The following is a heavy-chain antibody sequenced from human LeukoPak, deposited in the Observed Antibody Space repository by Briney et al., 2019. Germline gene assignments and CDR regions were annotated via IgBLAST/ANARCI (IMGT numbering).Heavy chain of an antibody. D-gene: IGHD4-11*01. CDR3: ARVKLTTVTPHDY. J-gene: IGHJ4*02. V-gene: IGHV4-59*01. CDR1: GGSISSYY. Sequence: PSETLSLTCTVSGGSISSYYWSWIRQPPGKGLEWIGYIYYSGSTNYNPSLKSRVTISVDTSKNQFSLKLSSVTAEDTAVYYCARVKLTTVTPHDYWGQGTLVTVSS. CDR2: IYYSGST.